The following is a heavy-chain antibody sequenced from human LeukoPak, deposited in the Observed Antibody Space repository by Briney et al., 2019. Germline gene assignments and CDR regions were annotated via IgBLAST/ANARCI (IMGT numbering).Heavy chain of an antibody. V-gene: IGHV4-38-2*02. D-gene: IGHD3-3*01. CDR3: ARGRRVARYYYYMDV. Sequence: SETLSLTCSVSGYSISSGYYWGWIRQPPGQGLEGIGSVYHSASTHYNPSLKSRVTISVDTSKNQFSLKLSSVTAADTAVYYCARGRRVARYYYYMDVWGKGTTVTVSS. CDR1: GYSISSGYY. CDR2: VYHSAST. J-gene: IGHJ6*03.